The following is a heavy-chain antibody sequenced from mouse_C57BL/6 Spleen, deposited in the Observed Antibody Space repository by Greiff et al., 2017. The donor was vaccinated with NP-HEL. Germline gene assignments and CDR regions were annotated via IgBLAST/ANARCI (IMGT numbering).Heavy chain of an antibody. Sequence: VQLQQSGAELVRPGASVKLSCKASGYTFTDYYINWVKQRPGQGLEWIARIYPGSGNTYYNEKFKGKATLTAEKSSSTAYMQLSSLTSEDSAVYFCARIYYSNYLDYWGQGTTLTVSS. D-gene: IGHD2-5*01. V-gene: IGHV1-76*01. CDR1: GYTFTDYY. CDR2: IYPGSGNT. CDR3: ARIYYSNYLDY. J-gene: IGHJ2*01.